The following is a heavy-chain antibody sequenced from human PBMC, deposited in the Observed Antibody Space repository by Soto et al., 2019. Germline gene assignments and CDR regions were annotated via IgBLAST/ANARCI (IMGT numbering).Heavy chain of an antibody. CDR1: GGSISSATYY. Sequence: QLQLQESGPGLVKPSETLSLTCTVSGGSISSATYYWGWIRQGKGLEWLGSIYYSGSTYYNPSIKSRVTISVDTYKNQFSLKLSYVTAADTAVYYCARHEGSYYAGPDVHFDYWGQGTLVTVYS. V-gene: IGHV4-39*01. CDR3: ARHEGSYYAGPDVHFDY. CDR2: IYYSGST. J-gene: IGHJ4*02. D-gene: IGHD1-26*01.